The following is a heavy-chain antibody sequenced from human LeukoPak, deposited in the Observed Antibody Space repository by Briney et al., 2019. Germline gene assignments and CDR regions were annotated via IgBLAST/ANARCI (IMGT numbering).Heavy chain of an antibody. CDR1: GGSISSSSYY. J-gene: IGHJ3*02. CDR3: ARRGAWELHDAFDI. D-gene: IGHD1-26*01. CDR2: IYYSGST. Sequence: SETLSLTCTVSGGSISSSSYYWGWIRQPPGKGLEWIGSIYYSGSTYYNPSLKSRVTRSVDTSKNQFSLKLSSVTAADTAVYYCARRGAWELHDAFDIWGQGTMVTVSS. V-gene: IGHV4-39*01.